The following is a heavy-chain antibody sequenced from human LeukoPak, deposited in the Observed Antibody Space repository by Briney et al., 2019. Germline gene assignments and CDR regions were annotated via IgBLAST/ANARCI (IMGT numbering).Heavy chain of an antibody. CDR2: IRSKANSYAT. D-gene: IGHD1-1*01. Sequence: GGSLRLSCAASGFSFSGSAMHWVRQASGKGLEWVGRIRSKANSYATAYAASVRGRFTVSRDDSKNTAYLQTNSLKTEDTAVYYCARAVAWNDDALDIWGQGTMVTVSS. CDR3: ARAVAWNDDALDI. CDR1: GFSFSGSA. V-gene: IGHV3-73*01. J-gene: IGHJ3*02.